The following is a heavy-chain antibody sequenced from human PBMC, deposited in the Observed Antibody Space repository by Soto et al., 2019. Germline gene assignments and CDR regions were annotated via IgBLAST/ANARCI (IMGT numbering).Heavy chain of an antibody. D-gene: IGHD2-21*01. V-gene: IGHV4-59*01. CDR1: GGSISSYR. CDR2: IYNSATT. Sequence: PSETLSLTCTVSGGSISSYRWSWVRRPPGKGLEWIGYIYNSATTNYNPSLSSRVTMSLDTSKNQFSLKLSSVAAADTAVYYCARNRACDGTVCIGVLDYWRQGTLVTVSS. J-gene: IGHJ4*02. CDR3: ARNRACDGTVCIGVLDY.